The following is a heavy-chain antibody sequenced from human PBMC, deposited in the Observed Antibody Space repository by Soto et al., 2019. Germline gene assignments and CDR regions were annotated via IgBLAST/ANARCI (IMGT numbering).Heavy chain of an antibody. V-gene: IGHV4-39*02. CDR3: GRGGVPNVGWFDP. CDR2: IYSSRNT. D-gene: IGHD3-10*01. CDR1: GVSISSSDFF. Sequence: SETLSLTCTVSGVSISSSDFFWGWIRQPPGKGLEWIGTIYSSRNTYYNPSLKSRVTISVDMSENHVSLRMTSLTAADTAVYYCGRGGVPNVGWFDPWGQGTLVTVSS. J-gene: IGHJ5*02.